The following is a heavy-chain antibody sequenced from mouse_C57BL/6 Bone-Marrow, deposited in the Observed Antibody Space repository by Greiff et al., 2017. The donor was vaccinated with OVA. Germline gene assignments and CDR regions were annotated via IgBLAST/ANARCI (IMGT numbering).Heavy chain of an antibody. D-gene: IGHD4-1*01. V-gene: IGHV1-82*01. Sequence: VQLQQSGPELVKPGASVKISCKASGYAFSSSWMNWVKQRPGKGLEWIGRIYPGDGDTNYNGKFKGKATLTADKSSSTAYMQLSSLTSEDSAVYFCASLLSGTGYFDVWGTGTTVTVSS. CDR1: GYAFSSSW. J-gene: IGHJ1*03. CDR3: ASLLSGTGYFDV. CDR2: IYPGDGDT.